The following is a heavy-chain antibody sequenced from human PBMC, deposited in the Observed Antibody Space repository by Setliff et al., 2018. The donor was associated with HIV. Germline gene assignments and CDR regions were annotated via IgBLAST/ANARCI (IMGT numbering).Heavy chain of an antibody. Sequence: PSETLSLTCAVYGGSFSGYSWGWIRQPPGKGLEWIGEINHSGSTNYNASLKSRVIISGDTSKKQFSLRLSSVTVADTAVYYCARVWFGELSRVDYWGQGTLVTVSS. CDR2: INHSGST. CDR3: ARVWFGELSRVDY. CDR1: GGSFSGYS. V-gene: IGHV4-34*01. D-gene: IGHD3-10*01. J-gene: IGHJ4*02.